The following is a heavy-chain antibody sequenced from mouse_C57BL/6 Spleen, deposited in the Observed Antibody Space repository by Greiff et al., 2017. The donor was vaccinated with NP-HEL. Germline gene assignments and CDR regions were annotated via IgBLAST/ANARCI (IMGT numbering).Heavy chain of an antibody. CDR3: ARGGRWYFDV. Sequence: VKQSCKASGYTFTSYWMQWVKQRPGQGLEWIGEIDPSDSYTNYNQKFKGKATLTVDTSSSTAYMQLSSLTSEDSAVYYCARGGRWYFDVWGTGTTVTVSS. CDR2: IDPSDSYT. J-gene: IGHJ1*03. V-gene: IGHV1-50*01. D-gene: IGHD3-3*01. CDR1: GYTFTSYW.